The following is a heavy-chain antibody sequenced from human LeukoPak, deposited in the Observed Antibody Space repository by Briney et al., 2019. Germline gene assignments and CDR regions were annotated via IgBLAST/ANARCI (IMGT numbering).Heavy chain of an antibody. CDR3: AREGTYYYDSSGYGAFDI. D-gene: IGHD3-22*01. V-gene: IGHV4-34*01. CDR2: INHGEST. Sequence: SETLSLTCAVSGGSFSGYYWYWIRQPPGKGLEWIGEINHGESTNYNPSLKSRATLSVDTSKNQFSLKLSSVTAADTAVYYCAREGTYYYDSSGYGAFDIWGQGTMVTVSS. CDR1: GGSFSGYY. J-gene: IGHJ3*02.